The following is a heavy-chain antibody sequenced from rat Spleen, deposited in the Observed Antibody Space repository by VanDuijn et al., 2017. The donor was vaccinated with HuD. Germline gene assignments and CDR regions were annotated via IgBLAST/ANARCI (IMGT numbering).Heavy chain of an antibody. CDR3: TTFYYFDGSYYYPFAY. CDR2: IWGDGST. Sequence: QVQLKESGPGLVQPSETLSLTCTVSGFSLISFSVNWVRQPPGKGLEWMGGIWGDGSTNYNSALKYRLSITRDTAKSQVFFKMNSLQTEDTAIYFCTTFYYFDGSYYYPFAYWGQGTLVTVSS. J-gene: IGHJ3*01. V-gene: IGHV2-1*01. CDR1: GFSLISFS. D-gene: IGHD1-12*02.